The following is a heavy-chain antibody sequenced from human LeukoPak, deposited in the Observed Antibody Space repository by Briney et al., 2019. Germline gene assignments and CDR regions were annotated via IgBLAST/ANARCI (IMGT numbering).Heavy chain of an antibody. V-gene: IGHV4-61*02. CDR3: ARDPVGAPVAFDI. D-gene: IGHD1-26*01. J-gene: IGHJ3*02. CDR1: GVSIGSGSYY. CDR2: IYTSGST. Sequence: SQTLSLTCTVSGVSIGSGSYYWSWIRQPAGKGLEWIGRIYTSGSTNYNPSLKSRVTISVDTSKNQFSLKLSSVSAADTAVYYCARDPVGAPVAFDIWGQGTMVTVSS.